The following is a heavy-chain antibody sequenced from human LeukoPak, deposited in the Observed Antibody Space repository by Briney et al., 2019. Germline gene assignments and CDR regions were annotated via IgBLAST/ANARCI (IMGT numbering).Heavy chain of an antibody. V-gene: IGHV3-53*01. CDR1: GFTVSSNY. Sequence: GGSLRLSCAASGFTVSSNYMSWVRQAPGKGLEWVSVIYSGSSTYYADSVKGRFTISRDNSKNTLYLQVNSLRAEDTAVYYCASGVATSGFDYWGQGTLVTVSS. J-gene: IGHJ4*02. D-gene: IGHD5-12*01. CDR3: ASGVATSGFDY. CDR2: IYSGSST.